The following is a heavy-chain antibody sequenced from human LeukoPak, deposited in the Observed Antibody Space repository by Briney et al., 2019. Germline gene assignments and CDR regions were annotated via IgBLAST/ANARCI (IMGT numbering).Heavy chain of an antibody. D-gene: IGHD4-17*01. Sequence: SETLSLTCTVSGGSISSYYWSWIRQPPGKGLEWIGYIYYSGSTNYNPSLKSRVTTSVDTFKNQFSLKLSSVTAADTAVYYCARAHSYGDPNYYYGMDVWGQGTTVTVSS. CDR2: IYYSGST. V-gene: IGHV4-59*01. CDR1: GGSISSYY. CDR3: ARAHSYGDPNYYYGMDV. J-gene: IGHJ6*02.